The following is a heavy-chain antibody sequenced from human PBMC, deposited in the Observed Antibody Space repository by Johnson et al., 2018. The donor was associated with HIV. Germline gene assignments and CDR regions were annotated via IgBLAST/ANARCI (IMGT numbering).Heavy chain of an antibody. CDR2: TSYDGSNK. V-gene: IGHV3-30*04. CDR3: ARPRAYSSSWFAFDI. Sequence: QMQLVESGGGVVQPGRSLRLSCAASGFIFSDYAMHWVRLAPGKGLEWVAVTSYDGSNKYYADSVKGRFTISRDNSKNTLYLQMNSLRAEDTAVYYCARPRAYSSSWFAFDIWGQGTTVTISS. D-gene: IGHD6-13*01. J-gene: IGHJ3*02. CDR1: GFIFSDYA.